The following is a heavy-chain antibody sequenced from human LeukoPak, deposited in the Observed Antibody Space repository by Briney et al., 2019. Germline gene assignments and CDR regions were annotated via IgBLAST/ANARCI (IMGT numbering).Heavy chain of an antibody. CDR2: VYYTGVT. CDR3: ARASYGFLGFDY. Sequence: PSETLSLTCTVSGGSIGSYYWGWIRQPPGKGLEWIGYVYYTGVTKYNPSLESRVTLSADTSKNQFPLNLTSVTAADTAVYYCARASYGFLGFDYWGQGTLVTVSS. D-gene: IGHD4-17*01. J-gene: IGHJ4*02. CDR1: GGSIGSYY. V-gene: IGHV4-59*01.